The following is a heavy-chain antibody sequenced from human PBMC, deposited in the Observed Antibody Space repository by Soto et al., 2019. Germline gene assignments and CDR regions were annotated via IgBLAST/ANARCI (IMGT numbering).Heavy chain of an antibody. Sequence: GGSLRLSCAASGFTFSSYGMHWVRQAPGKGLEWVAVISYDGSNKYYADSVKGRFTISRDNSKNTLYLQMNSLRAEDTAVYYCAKNAYDSRGYYEIDYWGQGTLVSVS. CDR3: AKNAYDSRGYYEIDY. CDR1: GFTFSSYG. V-gene: IGHV3-30*18. J-gene: IGHJ4*02. CDR2: ISYDGSNK. D-gene: IGHD3-22*01.